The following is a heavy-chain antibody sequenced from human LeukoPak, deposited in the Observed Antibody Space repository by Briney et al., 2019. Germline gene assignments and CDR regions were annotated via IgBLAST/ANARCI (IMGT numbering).Heavy chain of an antibody. CDR3: AKDQSYGFDY. CDR1: GFTFTNNA. Sequence: PGGSLRLSCAASGFTFTNNAMSWVRQAPGKGLEWVSLISDSGGTTYYADSVKGRFTISRDNSKNTLYLQMNSLRVEDTGVYYCAKDQSYGFDYWGQGTLVTVSS. J-gene: IGHJ4*02. CDR2: ISDSGGTT. V-gene: IGHV3-23*01. D-gene: IGHD5-18*01.